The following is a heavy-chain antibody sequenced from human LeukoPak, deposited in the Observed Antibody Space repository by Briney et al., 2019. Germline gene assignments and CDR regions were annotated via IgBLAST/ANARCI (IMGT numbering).Heavy chain of an antibody. V-gene: IGHV5-51*01. Sequence: GESLKISCKGSGYSFTSYWIGGVRQMPGKGLEGMGIIYPGDSDTRYSPSFQGQVTISADKAISTAYLQWSSLKASDTAMYYCAMGSSGYLGAFDIWAKGQWSPSLQ. CDR1: GYSFTSYW. CDR2: IYPGDSDT. D-gene: IGHD3-22*01. J-gene: IGHJ3*02. CDR3: AMGSSGYLGAFDI.